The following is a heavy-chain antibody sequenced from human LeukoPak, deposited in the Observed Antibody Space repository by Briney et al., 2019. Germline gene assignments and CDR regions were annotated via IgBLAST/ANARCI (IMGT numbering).Heavy chain of an antibody. V-gene: IGHV3-74*01. CDR2: INSDGSST. CDR3: ARDGLDYGMDV. D-gene: IGHD2-2*03. CDR1: GFTFSSYW. Sequence: PGGSLRLSCAASGFTFSSYWMHWVRQAPGKGLVRVSRINSDGSSTSYADSVKGRFTIPRDNAKNTLYLQMNSLRAEDTAVYYCARDGLDYGMDVWGQGTTVTVSS. J-gene: IGHJ6*02.